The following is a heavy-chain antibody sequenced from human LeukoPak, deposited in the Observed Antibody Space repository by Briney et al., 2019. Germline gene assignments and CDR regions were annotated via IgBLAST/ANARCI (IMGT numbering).Heavy chain of an antibody. J-gene: IGHJ4*02. CDR3: ARHGVYYYDSSGYPFDY. D-gene: IGHD3-22*01. Sequence: SETLSLTCTVSGGSISSYYWSWIRQPPGKGLEWIGYIYTSGSTNYNPSLKSRVTISVDTSKNQFSLKLSSATAADTAVYYCARHGVYYYDSSGYPFDYWGQGTLVTVSS. CDR1: GGSISSYY. CDR2: IYTSGST. V-gene: IGHV4-4*09.